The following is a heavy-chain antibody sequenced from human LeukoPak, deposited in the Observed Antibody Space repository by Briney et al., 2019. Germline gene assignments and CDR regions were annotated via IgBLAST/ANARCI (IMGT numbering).Heavy chain of an antibody. D-gene: IGHD1-26*01. CDR2: TRNKANSYTT. Sequence: GGSLRLSCAASGFTFSDHYMDWVRQAPGKGLEWVGRTRNKANSYTTEYAASVKGRFTISRDDSKNSLYPQMNSLKTEDTAVYYCARDLSGSYSSWGQGTLVTVSS. CDR1: GFTFSDHY. V-gene: IGHV3-72*01. CDR3: ARDLSGSYSS. J-gene: IGHJ5*02.